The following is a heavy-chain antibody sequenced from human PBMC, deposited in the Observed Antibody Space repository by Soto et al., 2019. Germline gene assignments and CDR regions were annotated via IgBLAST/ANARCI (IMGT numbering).Heavy chain of an antibody. D-gene: IGHD3-3*01. J-gene: IGHJ6*02. Sequence: LRLSCAASGFTFSSYEMNWVRQAPGKGLEWVSYISSSGSTIYYADSVKGRFTISRDNAKNSLYLQMNSLRAEDTAVYYCARDYEFWSGYYDYYGMDVWGQGTTVTVSS. V-gene: IGHV3-48*03. CDR1: GFTFSSYE. CDR2: ISSSGSTI. CDR3: ARDYEFWSGYYDYYGMDV.